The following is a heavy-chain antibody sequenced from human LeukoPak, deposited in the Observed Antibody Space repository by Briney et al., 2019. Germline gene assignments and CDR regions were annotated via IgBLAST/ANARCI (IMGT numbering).Heavy chain of an antibody. D-gene: IGHD2-15*01. J-gene: IGHJ5*01. V-gene: IGHV4-39*01. CDR2: IYYSGST. Sequence: PSETLSLTCTVSGVSISSRSYYWGWIRQPPGKGLEWIGSIYYSGSTYYNPSLKSRVTISVDTSKNQFSLKLSSVTAADTAVYYCARLGWWYDSWGQGTLVTVSS. CDR3: ARLGWWYDS. CDR1: GVSISSRSYY.